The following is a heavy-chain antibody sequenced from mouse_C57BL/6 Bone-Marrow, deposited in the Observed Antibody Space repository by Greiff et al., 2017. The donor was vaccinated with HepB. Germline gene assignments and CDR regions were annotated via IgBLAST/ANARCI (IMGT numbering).Heavy chain of an antibody. CDR3: ARDYYGSFAY. CDR1: GFTFSDFY. D-gene: IGHD1-1*01. V-gene: IGHV7-1*01. CDR2: SRNKANDYTT. J-gene: IGHJ3*01. Sequence: EVKLVDSGGGLVQSGRSLRLSCATSGFTFSDFYMEWVRQAPGKGLEWIAASRNKANDYTTEYSASVKGRFIVSRDTSQSILYLQMNALRAEDTAIYYCARDYYGSFAYWGQGTLVTVSA.